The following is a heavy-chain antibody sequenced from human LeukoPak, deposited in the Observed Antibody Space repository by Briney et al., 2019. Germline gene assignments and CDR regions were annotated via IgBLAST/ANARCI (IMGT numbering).Heavy chain of an antibody. D-gene: IGHD3-3*01. CDR3: ARHFWQNYDAFGI. J-gene: IGHJ3*02. Sequence: PSETLSLTCTVSGGSISSYYWSWIRQPPGKGLEWIGYIYYSGGTNYNPSLKSRVSISVDTSKNQFSLKLSSVTAADTAVYYCARHFWQNYDAFGIWGQGTMVTVSS. CDR1: GGSISSYY. V-gene: IGHV4-59*08. CDR2: IYYSGGT.